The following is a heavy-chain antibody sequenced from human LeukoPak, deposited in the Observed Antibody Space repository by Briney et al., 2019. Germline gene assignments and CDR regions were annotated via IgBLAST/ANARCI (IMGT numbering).Heavy chain of an antibody. CDR1: GYTFTNYG. CDR3: ARAMYFYGSGSFVKAWFDP. Sequence: ASVMVSCKASGYTFTNYGISWVRQAPGQGLEWMAWISANNGETRYAQNFQGRVTMTTDTSTSTAYLELRSLGSDDTAVYYCARAMYFYGSGSFVKAWFDPWGQGTLVTVSS. J-gene: IGHJ5*02. CDR2: ISANNGET. D-gene: IGHD3-10*01. V-gene: IGHV1-18*04.